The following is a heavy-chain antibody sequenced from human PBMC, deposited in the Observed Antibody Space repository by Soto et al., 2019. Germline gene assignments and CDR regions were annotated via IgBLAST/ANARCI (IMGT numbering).Heavy chain of an antibody. CDR1: GFTFDDYA. J-gene: IGHJ4*02. Sequence: EVLLVESGGGLVQPGRSLRLSCAASGFTFDDYAMHWVRQAPGKGLEWVSGISWNSGSIGYADSVKGRFTISRDNAKNSLYLQMNGLRAEDTALYYCAKDASSSTHYFDYWGQGTLVTVSS. CDR2: ISWNSGSI. CDR3: AKDASSSTHYFDY. D-gene: IGHD6-6*01. V-gene: IGHV3-9*01.